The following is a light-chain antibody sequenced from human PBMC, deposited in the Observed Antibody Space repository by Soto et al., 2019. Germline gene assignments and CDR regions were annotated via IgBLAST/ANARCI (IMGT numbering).Light chain of an antibody. J-gene: IGKJ4*01. CDR3: QPYNNWPLT. V-gene: IGKV3-15*01. Sequence: EVVMRQSPATLSASPGEGATLSCRASQGIGYTLAWYQHKPGQTPRLLIYDTSTRATGVPTRFSGSRSGAEFTLTINSLQSEDFAVYYCQPYNNWPLTLGGGTKVDIK. CDR2: DTS. CDR1: QGIGYT.